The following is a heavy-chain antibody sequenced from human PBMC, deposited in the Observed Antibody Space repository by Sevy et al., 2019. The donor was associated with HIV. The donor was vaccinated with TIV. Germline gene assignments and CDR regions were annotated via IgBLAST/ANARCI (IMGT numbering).Heavy chain of an antibody. CDR3: ARDHVKDGDLGDYYYFAMDV. CDR2: ISGSDNTI. V-gene: IGHV3-11*01. D-gene: IGHD4-17*01. CDR1: GFTFSDYY. J-gene: IGHJ6*02. Sequence: GGSLRLSCAASGFTFSDYYMSWIRQAPGKGLEWLSYISGSDNTIYYADSVKGRFTISRDNAKNSLYLQMNSLRAVDTAVYYCARDHVKDGDLGDYYYFAMDVWGQGTSVTVSS.